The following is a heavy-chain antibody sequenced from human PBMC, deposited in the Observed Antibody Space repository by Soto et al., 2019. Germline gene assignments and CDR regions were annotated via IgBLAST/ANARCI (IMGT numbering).Heavy chain of an antibody. CDR2: IYHSGST. V-gene: IGHV4-30-2*01. J-gene: IGHJ4*02. D-gene: IGHD4-4*01. Sequence: QLQLQESGSGLVKPSQTLSLTCAVSGGSINTATHSWSWIRQPPGKGLEWIGYIYHSGSTYYNPSVKGRVTLSIDTANIQFSLRLSSVTAADTAGYYCARGGGVTTTGDDYWGQGILVTVSS. CDR3: ARGGGVTTTGDDY. CDR1: GGSINTATHS.